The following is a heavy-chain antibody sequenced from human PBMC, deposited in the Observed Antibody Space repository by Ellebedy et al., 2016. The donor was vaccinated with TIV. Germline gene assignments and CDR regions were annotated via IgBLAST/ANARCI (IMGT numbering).Heavy chain of an antibody. Sequence: MPSETLSLTCVISGASVSSRNATLTCVRQSPSRGLAWLGRTYYRSRWYTVSSVSVKNRITIKADTSKNLFSLYLISMSPEDTAFYYCARERNDGTGGYYHSFDPWGQGTLVAVSS. CDR2: TYYRSRWYT. J-gene: IGHJ5*02. V-gene: IGHV6-1*01. D-gene: IGHD3-10*01. CDR1: GASVSSRNAT. CDR3: ARERNDGTGGYYHSFDP.